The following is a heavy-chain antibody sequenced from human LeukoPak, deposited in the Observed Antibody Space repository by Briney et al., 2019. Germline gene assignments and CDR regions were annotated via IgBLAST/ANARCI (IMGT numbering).Heavy chain of an antibody. V-gene: IGHV1-69*05. J-gene: IGHJ4*02. Sequence: SVKVSCKASGGTFSSYAISWVRQAPGQGLEWMGEIIPIFGTANYAQKFQGRVTITTDESTSTAYMELSSLRSEDTAVYYCARGVEMATTTGFDYWGQGTLVTVSS. D-gene: IGHD5-24*01. CDR1: GGTFSSYA. CDR2: IIPIFGTA. CDR3: ARGVEMATTTGFDY.